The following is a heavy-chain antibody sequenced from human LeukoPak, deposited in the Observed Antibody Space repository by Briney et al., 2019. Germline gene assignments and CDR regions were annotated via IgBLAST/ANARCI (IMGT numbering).Heavy chain of an antibody. J-gene: IGHJ2*01. CDR1: GFTFSDSY. CDR3: ASRQQFDYWYFDL. V-gene: IGHV3-11*06. CDR2: ISSSSSDT. Sequence: PGGSLRLSCAASGFTFSDSYMSWIRQTPGKGLEWLSYISSSSSDTNYADSVKGRFTISRDNAKNSLYLQMNSLRAEDTAVYYCASRQQFDYWYFDLWGRGTLVTVSS. D-gene: IGHD6-6*01.